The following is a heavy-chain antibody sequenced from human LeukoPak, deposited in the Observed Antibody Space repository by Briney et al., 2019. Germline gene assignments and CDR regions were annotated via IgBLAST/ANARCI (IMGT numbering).Heavy chain of an antibody. V-gene: IGHV1-24*01. CDR2: FEPEDGET. CDR3: ATRGYDVVLDH. J-gene: IGHJ4*02. CDR1: GYNVTESN. Sequence: ASVKVSCKVSGYNVTESNMHWVRQAPGKGLEWMGGFEPEDGETIYAQRFQGRVTMTEDTSTDTAYMELSSLTSDDTAVYYCATRGYDVVLDHWGRGTLVTVTS. D-gene: IGHD5-12*01.